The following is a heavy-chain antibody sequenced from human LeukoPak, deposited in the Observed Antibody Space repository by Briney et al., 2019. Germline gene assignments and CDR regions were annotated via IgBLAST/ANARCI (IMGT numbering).Heavy chain of an antibody. CDR3: ANLIAAAGTGYYGMDV. Sequence: GRSLRLSCAASGFTFSSYGMNWVRQAPGKGLEWVANIKQDGSEKYYVDSVKGRFTISRDNAKNSLYLQMNSLRAEDTAVYYCANLIAAAGTGYYGMDVWGQGTTVTVSS. D-gene: IGHD6-13*01. J-gene: IGHJ6*02. CDR2: IKQDGSEK. CDR1: GFTFSSYG. V-gene: IGHV3-7*01.